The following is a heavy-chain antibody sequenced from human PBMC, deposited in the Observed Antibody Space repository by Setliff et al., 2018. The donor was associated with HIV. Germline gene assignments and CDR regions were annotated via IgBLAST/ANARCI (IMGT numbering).Heavy chain of an antibody. D-gene: IGHD3-10*01. CDR1: GGSFSDSY. Sequence: LSLTCAVYGGSFSDSYYNWIRQPPGKGLEWIGEISHSGTTNYNSSLESRLTMSVDTSNNQFSLTLTSMTAADTAIYFCASFFWECSDNLCHRSFQFWDQGALVTVSS. CDR2: ISHSGTT. J-gene: IGHJ1*01. CDR3: ASFFWECSDNLCHRSFQF. V-gene: IGHV4-34*01.